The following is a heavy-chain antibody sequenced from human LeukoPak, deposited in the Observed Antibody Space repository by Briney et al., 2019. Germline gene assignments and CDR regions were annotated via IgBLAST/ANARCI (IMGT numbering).Heavy chain of an antibody. CDR3: AKDWLKQCVDP. CDR1: GFTFSSYG. D-gene: IGHD5-12*01. Sequence: GGSLRLSCAASGFTFSSYGMHWVRQAPGKGLEWVAVISYDGSNKYYADSVKGRFTISRDNSKNTLYLQMNSLRAEDTAVYYCAKDWLKQCVDPWGQGTLVIVSS. V-gene: IGHV3-30*18. J-gene: IGHJ5*02. CDR2: ISYDGSNK.